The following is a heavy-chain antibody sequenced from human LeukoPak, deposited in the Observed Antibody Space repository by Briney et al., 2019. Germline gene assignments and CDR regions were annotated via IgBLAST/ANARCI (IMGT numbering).Heavy chain of an antibody. CDR3: ARDRLSSWFDP. V-gene: IGHV4-31*03. CDR1: GGSISSGGYY. Sequence: SQTLSLTCTVSGGSISSGGYYWSWIRQHPGKGLEWIGYIYYSGSAYYNPSLKSRVTLSVDTSKNQFSLKLSSVTAADTAVYYCARDRLSSWFDPWGQGTLVTVSS. D-gene: IGHD1-26*01. J-gene: IGHJ5*02. CDR2: IYYSGSA.